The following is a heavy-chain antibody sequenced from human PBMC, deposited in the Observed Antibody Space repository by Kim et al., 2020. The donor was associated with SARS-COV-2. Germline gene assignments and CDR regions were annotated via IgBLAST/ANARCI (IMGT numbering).Heavy chain of an antibody. Sequence: ASVKVSCKASGYTFTSYDINWVRQATGQGLEWMGWMNPNSGNTGYAQKFQGRVTMTRNTSISTAYMELSSLRSEDTAVYYCARGNGRRIRVVVFAIPVYYYYMDVWGKGTTVTVSS. CDR3: ARGNGRRIRVVVFAIPVYYYYMDV. V-gene: IGHV1-8*01. CDR1: GYTFTSYD. CDR2: MNPNSGNT. D-gene: IGHD2-21*01. J-gene: IGHJ6*03.